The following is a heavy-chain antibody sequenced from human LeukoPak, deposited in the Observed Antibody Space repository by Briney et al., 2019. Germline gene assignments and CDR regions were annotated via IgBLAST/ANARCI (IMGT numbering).Heavy chain of an antibody. Sequence: ASVKVSCKASEYTFTSYYMHWVRQAPGQGLEWVGWINPNSGGTSYAQKFQGRVTMTRDASMSTAYMDLSRLRSDDTVVYYCARGVTARGFYYYMDVWGKGTTVTISS. CDR1: EYTFTSYY. V-gene: IGHV1-2*02. CDR2: INPNSGGT. D-gene: IGHD2-21*02. CDR3: ARGVTARGFYYYMDV. J-gene: IGHJ6*03.